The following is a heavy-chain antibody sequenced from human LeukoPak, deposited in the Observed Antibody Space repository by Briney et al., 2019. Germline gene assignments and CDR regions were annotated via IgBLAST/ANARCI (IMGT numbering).Heavy chain of an antibody. Sequence: SETLSLTCTVSGGSISNYHWSWIRQPPGKRLEWIGSIYGSGNINYNPSLKSRVTISVDTSKNQFSLRLTSVTAADTAVYYCAGGVQRLAHDCWGQGNLVTVSS. CDR3: AGGVQRLAHDC. CDR1: GGSISNYH. J-gene: IGHJ4*02. V-gene: IGHV4-59*08. CDR2: IYGSGNI. D-gene: IGHD6-25*01.